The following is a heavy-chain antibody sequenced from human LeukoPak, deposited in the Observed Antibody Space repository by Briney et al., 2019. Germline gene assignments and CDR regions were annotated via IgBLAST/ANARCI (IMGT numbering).Heavy chain of an antibody. V-gene: IGHV3-48*04. Sequence: GGSLRLSCAASGFTFSSYSMNWVRQAPGKGLEWVSYIKSGSSTIYYADSVKGRFTISRDNAKNSLYLQMNSLRAEDTAVYYCARASGSYQVFDYWGQGTLVTVSS. CDR3: ARASGSYQVFDY. D-gene: IGHD1-26*01. CDR2: IKSGSSTI. J-gene: IGHJ4*02. CDR1: GFTFSSYS.